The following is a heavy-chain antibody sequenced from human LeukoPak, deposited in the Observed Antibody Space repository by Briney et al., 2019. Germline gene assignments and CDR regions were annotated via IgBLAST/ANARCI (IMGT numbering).Heavy chain of an antibody. CDR3: ARDSMMYYDFWSGLY. CDR2: IKQDGSEK. J-gene: IGHJ4*02. Sequence: GGSLRLSCAASGFTFSSYWMSWVRQAPGKGLEWVANIKQDGSEKYYVDSVKGRFTISRDNAKNSLYLQMNSLRAEDTAVYYCARDSMMYYDFWSGLYWGQGTLVTVSS. V-gene: IGHV3-7*01. D-gene: IGHD3-3*01. CDR1: GFTFSSYW.